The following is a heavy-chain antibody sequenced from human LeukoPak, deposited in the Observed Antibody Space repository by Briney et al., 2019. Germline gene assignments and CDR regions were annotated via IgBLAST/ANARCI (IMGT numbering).Heavy chain of an antibody. V-gene: IGHV3-7*01. CDR3: AKDIVGGADDY. J-gene: IGHJ4*02. CDR1: GFTFTKFW. D-gene: IGHD2-15*01. CDR2: IQEDGKKE. Sequence: TGGSLRLSCEASGFTFTKFWMSWVRHAPGKGLERVANIQEDGKKENYVDSVRGRFTISRDNAKNSIYLQMNSLRVEDTAVYYCAKDIVGGADDYWGQGTLVIVSS.